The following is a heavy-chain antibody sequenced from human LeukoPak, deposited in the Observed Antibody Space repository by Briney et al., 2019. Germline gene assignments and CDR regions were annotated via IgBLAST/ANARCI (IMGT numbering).Heavy chain of an antibody. V-gene: IGHV1-46*01. Sequence: ASVTVTRKASRCTFTRYYLHWVGQAPAQGLEWMGMIRPSSGVTTYAQNFQGTVTMTRDTSTSTVYMELSRLRSEDTAVYYCARELKGGYFDYWGQGTLVTVSS. D-gene: IGHD3-16*01. J-gene: IGHJ4*02. CDR1: RCTFTRYY. CDR2: IRPSSGVT. CDR3: ARELKGGYFDY.